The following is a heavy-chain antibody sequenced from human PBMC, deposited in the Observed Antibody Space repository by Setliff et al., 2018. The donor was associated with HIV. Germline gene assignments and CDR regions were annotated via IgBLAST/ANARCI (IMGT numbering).Heavy chain of an antibody. CDR3: ARVRGTTVTVLKDAFDI. D-gene: IGHD4-17*01. J-gene: IGHJ3*02. Sequence: PSETLSLTCAVSGYSISSGGYSWSWIRQPPGKGLEWIGYIYHSGSTNYNPSLKSRVTISVDTSKNQLSLKLSSVTAADTAVYYCARVRGTTVTVLKDAFDIWGQGTMVTVSS. CDR1: GYSISSGGYS. CDR2: IYHSGST. V-gene: IGHV4-30-2*01.